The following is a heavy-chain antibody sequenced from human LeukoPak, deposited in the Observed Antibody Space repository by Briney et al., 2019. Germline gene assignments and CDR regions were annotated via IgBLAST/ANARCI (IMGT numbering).Heavy chain of an antibody. V-gene: IGHV3-66*01. CDR3: AKNMVRGVQDAFDI. CDR1: GFTVNNNY. Sequence: GGSLRLSCAASGFTVNNNYMSWVRQAPGKGLEWVSVIYSGGTTYYTDSVKGRFTISRDNSKNTLYLQMNSLRAEDTAVYYCAKNMVRGVQDAFDIWGQGTMVTVSS. J-gene: IGHJ3*02. D-gene: IGHD3-10*01. CDR2: IYSGGTT.